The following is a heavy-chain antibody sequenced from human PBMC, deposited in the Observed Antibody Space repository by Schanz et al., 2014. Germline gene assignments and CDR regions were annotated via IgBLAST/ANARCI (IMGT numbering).Heavy chain of an antibody. D-gene: IGHD3-9*01. Sequence: VQLVESGGGVVQPGRSLRLSCAASGFTFTNYAMTWVRQAPGKGLEWVSGISGSGGSTYDADSVKGRFTISRANSKNTLYLQMNSLRAEDTAVYYCAKDHAGSDILTALGNWGQGTLVTVSS. CDR2: ISGSGGST. V-gene: IGHV3-23*04. CDR1: GFTFTNYA. J-gene: IGHJ4*02. CDR3: AKDHAGSDILTALGN.